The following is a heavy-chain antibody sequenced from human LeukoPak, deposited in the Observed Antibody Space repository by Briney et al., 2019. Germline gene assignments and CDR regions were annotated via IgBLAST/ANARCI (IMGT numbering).Heavy chain of an antibody. J-gene: IGHJ6*03. CDR2: IIPIFGTA. CDR3: ASHPVPARYYYYMDV. Sequence: ASVKISCKASGGTFSSYAISWVRQAPGQGLEWMGRIIPIFGTADYAQKFQGRVTITTDESTSTAYMELSSLRSEDTAVYYCASHPVPARYYYYMDVWGKGTTVTVSS. CDR1: GGTFSSYA. D-gene: IGHD2-2*01. V-gene: IGHV1-69*05.